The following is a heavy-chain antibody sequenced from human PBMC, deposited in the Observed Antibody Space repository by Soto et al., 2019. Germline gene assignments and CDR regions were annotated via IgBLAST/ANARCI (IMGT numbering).Heavy chain of an antibody. CDR3: ARDNIAVADRFFINYYYYGMDV. J-gene: IGHJ6*02. D-gene: IGHD6-19*01. CDR1: GDSVSSNSAA. Sequence: KQSQTLSLTCAISGDSVSSNSAAWNWIRQSPSRGLEWLGRTYYRSKWYNDYAVSVKSRITINPDTSKNQFSLQLNSVTPEDTAVYYCARDNIAVADRFFINYYYYGMDVWGQGTTVTVSS. V-gene: IGHV6-1*01. CDR2: TYYRSKWYN.